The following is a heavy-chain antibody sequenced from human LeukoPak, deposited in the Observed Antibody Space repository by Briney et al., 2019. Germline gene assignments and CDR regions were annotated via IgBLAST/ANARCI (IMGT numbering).Heavy chain of an antibody. J-gene: IGHJ4*02. CDR2: ISSSSSYI. CDR3: AKDEGYAGTMVRGVLWD. V-gene: IGHV3-21*01. Sequence: SGGSLRLSCAASGFTFSSYSMNWVRQAPGKGLEWVSSISSSSSYIYYADSVKGRFTISRDNAKNSLYLQMNSLRAEDTAVYYCAKDEGYAGTMVRGVLWDWGQGTLVTVSS. CDR1: GFTFSSYS. D-gene: IGHD3-10*01.